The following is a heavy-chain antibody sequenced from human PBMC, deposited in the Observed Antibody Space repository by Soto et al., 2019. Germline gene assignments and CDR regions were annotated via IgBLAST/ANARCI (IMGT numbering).Heavy chain of an antibody. D-gene: IGHD3-22*01. CDR3: ARFDYYDSSGYYYGGFQH. CDR1: GYSFTSYW. CDR2: IDPSDSYT. V-gene: IGHV5-10-1*01. Sequence: GESLKISCKGPGYSFTSYWISWVRQMPGKGLEWMGRIDPSDSYTNYSPSFQGHVTISADKSISTAYLQWSSLKASDTAMYYCARFDYYDSSGYYYGGFQHWGQGTLVTVSS. J-gene: IGHJ1*01.